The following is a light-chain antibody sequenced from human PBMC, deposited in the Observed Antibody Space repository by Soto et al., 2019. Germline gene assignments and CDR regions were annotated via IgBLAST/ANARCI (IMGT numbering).Light chain of an antibody. J-gene: IGKJ5*01. CDR3: QQYNDWSPIT. Sequence: EIVMTQSPXTLSVSPGERATLSCRASQSVRSNLAWFQQKPGQAPRLLIYAASSRATGIPARFSGSGSGTEFTLTISSLQPEDFALYYCQQYNDWSPITFGQGTRLDIK. V-gene: IGKV3D-15*01. CDR1: QSVRSN. CDR2: AAS.